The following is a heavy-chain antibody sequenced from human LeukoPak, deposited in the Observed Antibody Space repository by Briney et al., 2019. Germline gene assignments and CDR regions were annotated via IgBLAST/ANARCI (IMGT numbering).Heavy chain of an antibody. D-gene: IGHD6-6*01. V-gene: IGHV4-31*03. CDR2: IYYSGST. J-gene: IGHJ4*02. CDR1: GGSISSGGYY. CDR3: ARDRRPVSYFDY. Sequence: SETLSLTCTVSGGSISSGGYYWSWIRQHPGKGLEWIGYIYYSGSTCYNPSLKSRVTISVDTSKNQFSLKLSSVTAADTAVYYCARDRRPVSYFDYWGQGTLVTVSS.